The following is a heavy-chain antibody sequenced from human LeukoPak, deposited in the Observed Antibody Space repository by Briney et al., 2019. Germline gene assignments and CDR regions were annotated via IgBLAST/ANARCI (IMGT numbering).Heavy chain of an antibody. CDR1: GFTFSSYA. V-gene: IGHV3-23*01. CDR2: ISGSGGST. J-gene: IGHJ4*02. CDR3: AKEGHYGSGSYYIELDY. Sequence: GGSLRLSCAASGFTFSSYALSWVRQTPGKGLEWVSGISGSGGSTFYPDSVKGRFTISRDNSKNTLYLQMNSLRAEDTAVYYCAKEGHYGSGSYYIELDYWGQGTLVTVSS. D-gene: IGHD3-10*01.